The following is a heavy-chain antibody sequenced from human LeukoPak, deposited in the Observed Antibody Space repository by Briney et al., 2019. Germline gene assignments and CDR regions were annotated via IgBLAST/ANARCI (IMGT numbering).Heavy chain of an antibody. CDR1: GVSISSSNSY. D-gene: IGHD3/OR15-3a*01. V-gene: IGHV4-39*01. Sequence: TPSETLSLTCTVSGVSISSSNSYWGWIRQPPEKGLEWIGSIYYSGNTYYNASLKSQVSISIDTSKNQFSLRLTSVTAADTAVYYCARQTGSGLFILPGGQGTLVTVSS. J-gene: IGHJ4*02. CDR3: ARQTGSGLFILP. CDR2: IYYSGNT.